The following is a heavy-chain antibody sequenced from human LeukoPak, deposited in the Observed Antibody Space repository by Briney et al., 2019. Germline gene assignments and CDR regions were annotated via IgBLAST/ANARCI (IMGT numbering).Heavy chain of an antibody. Sequence: SETLSLTCTVSGGSVNSGRYYWSWIRQPPGKGLEWIGYICYSGSTNYNPSLKSRVTISVDTSKNQFSLNQFSLKLSSVTPADTAVYYCATTALGFHDRKFDYWGQGTLVTVSS. CDR1: GGSVNSGRYY. J-gene: IGHJ4*02. V-gene: IGHV4-61*01. CDR3: ATTALGFHDRKFDY. CDR2: ICYSGST. D-gene: IGHD3-22*01.